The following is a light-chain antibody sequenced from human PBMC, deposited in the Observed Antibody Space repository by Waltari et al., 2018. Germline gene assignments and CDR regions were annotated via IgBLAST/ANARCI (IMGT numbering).Light chain of an antibody. CDR2: GNS. CDR3: QSYDTSLSVV. V-gene: IGLV1-40*01. CDR1: STTSGAGAA. Sequence: QAVLTQPPSVSGAPGPRVTISCTGCSTTSGAGAAVPGYQQVPRRAPKLRIYGNSNRPSGVPDRFFGSTSGTSASLAIPGLQADDEADYYCQSYDTSLSVVFGGGTKLTVL. J-gene: IGLJ3*02.